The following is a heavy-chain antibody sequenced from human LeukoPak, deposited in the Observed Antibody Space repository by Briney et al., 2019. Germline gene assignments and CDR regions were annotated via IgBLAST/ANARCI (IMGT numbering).Heavy chain of an antibody. CDR2: ISGSGGST. D-gene: IGHD3-3*01. CDR3: AIQYYDFWSGYAPPDNDAFDI. CDR1: GFTFSSYA. V-gene: IGHV3-23*01. Sequence: PGGSLRLSCAASGFTFSSYAMSWVRQAPGKGLEWVSAISGSGGSTYYADSVKGRFTISRDNSKNTLYLQMNSLRAEDTAVYYCAIQYYDFWSGYAPPDNDAFDIWGQGTMVTVSS. J-gene: IGHJ3*02.